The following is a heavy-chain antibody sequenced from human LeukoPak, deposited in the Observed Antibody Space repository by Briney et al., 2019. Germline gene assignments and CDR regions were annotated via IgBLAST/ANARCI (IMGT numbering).Heavy chain of an antibody. V-gene: IGHV4-38-2*02. J-gene: IGHJ5*02. CDR1: GYSIGSGYY. Sequence: SETLSLTCTVSGYSIGSGYYWGWIRQPPGKGLEWIGSIYHSGSTYYNPSLKSRVTISVDTSKNQFSLKLSSVTAADTAVYYCARVVATITSWFDPWGQGTLVTVSS. CDR2: IYHSGST. CDR3: ARVVATITSWFDP. D-gene: IGHD5-12*01.